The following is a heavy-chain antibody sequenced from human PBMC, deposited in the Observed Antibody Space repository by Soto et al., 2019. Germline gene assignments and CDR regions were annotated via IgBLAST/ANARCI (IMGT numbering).Heavy chain of an antibody. D-gene: IGHD2-21*02. CDR2: ISYSGNT. J-gene: IGHJ5*02. CDR1: GGTISSENYY. Sequence: ETLSLTCTVSGGTISSENYYWAWIRQPPGQGLEWIGSISYSGNTYYNPSLESRVTLSVDTSKSHFSLRLTSVTAADTAVYFCARRGVLILVLTEPFYNWFAPWGQGSLVTVSS. V-gene: IGHV4-39*02. CDR3: ARRGVLILVLTEPFYNWFAP.